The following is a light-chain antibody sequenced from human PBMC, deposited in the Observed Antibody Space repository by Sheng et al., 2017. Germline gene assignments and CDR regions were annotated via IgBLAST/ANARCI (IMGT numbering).Light chain of an antibody. CDR3: QQYGSSPPWT. CDR1: QSIRNY. J-gene: IGKJ1*01. CDR2: DAS. V-gene: IGKV3-15*01. Sequence: EIVMTQSPATLSVSPGERVTLSCRASQSIRNYLAWYQQKPGQVPRLLIYDASTRATGIPARVSGSGSGTDFTLTISSLQSEDFAVYYCQQYGSSPPWTFGQGTRVEI.